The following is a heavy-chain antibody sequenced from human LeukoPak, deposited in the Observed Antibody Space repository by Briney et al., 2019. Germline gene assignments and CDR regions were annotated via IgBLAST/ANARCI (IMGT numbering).Heavy chain of an antibody. V-gene: IGHV4-38-2*02. CDR2: IYPSGST. D-gene: IGHD6-13*01. CDR3: ARAYSSSWYFNWFDP. J-gene: IGHJ5*02. CDR1: GYSISSGYF. Sequence: SETLSLTCTASGYSISSGYFWGWIRQSPVKGLEWIGSIYPSGSTYYNPSLKSRVTISVDTSKNQFSLKLSSVTAADTAVYYCARAYSSSWYFNWFDPWGQGTLVTVSS.